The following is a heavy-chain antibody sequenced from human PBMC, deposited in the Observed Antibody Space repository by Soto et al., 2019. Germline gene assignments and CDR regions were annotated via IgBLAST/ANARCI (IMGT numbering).Heavy chain of an antibody. V-gene: IGHV4-59*01. CDR2: IYYSGRT. J-gene: IGHJ4*02. CDR3: ARGHLGITTTGTWYDFDY. D-gene: IGHD2-15*01. CDR1: GDSISSYY. Sequence: QVQLQESGPRLVKPSETLSLTCTVSGDSISSYYWTWIRQPPGKGLEYIGYIYYSGRTYYNPSLKSRVTISVATSKNQVSLTLSSVTAADTAVYYCARGHLGITTTGTWYDFDYWGQGTLGTVSS.